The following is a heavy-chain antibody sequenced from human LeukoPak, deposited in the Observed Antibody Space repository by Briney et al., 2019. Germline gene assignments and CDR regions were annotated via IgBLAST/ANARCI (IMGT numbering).Heavy chain of an antibody. CDR3: ARHFAGPGTYTPYYGMDV. V-gene: IGHV4-59*08. CDR1: GGSMSSYY. D-gene: IGHD3-3*01. CDR2: IYYSGST. J-gene: IGHJ6*02. Sequence: SETLSLTCTVSGGSMSSYYWTWIRQPPGKGLEWIGYIYYSGSTHYNPSHKSRVTISVDTSKKHFSLKLSSVTAADTAVYYCARHFAGPGTYTPYYGMDVWGQGTTVTVS.